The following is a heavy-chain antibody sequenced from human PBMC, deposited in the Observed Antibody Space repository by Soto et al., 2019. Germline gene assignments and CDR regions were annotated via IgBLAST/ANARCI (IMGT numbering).Heavy chain of an antibody. J-gene: IGHJ3*02. Sequence: GGSLRLSCAASGFTFDDYAMHWVRQAPGKGLEWVSGISWNSGSIGYADSVKGRFTISRDNAKNSLYLQMNSLRAEDTALYYCAKDNRGYYYDSSGFLDAFDIWGQGTMVTVSS. CDR3: AKDNRGYYYDSSGFLDAFDI. CDR2: ISWNSGSI. CDR1: GFTFDDYA. D-gene: IGHD3-22*01. V-gene: IGHV3-9*01.